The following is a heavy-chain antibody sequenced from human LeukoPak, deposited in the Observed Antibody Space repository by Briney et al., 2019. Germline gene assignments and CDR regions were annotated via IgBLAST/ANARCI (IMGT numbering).Heavy chain of an antibody. D-gene: IGHD1-20*01. J-gene: IGHJ4*02. CDR1: GVTFNTHW. CDR3: ARDLNWNQIDY. V-gene: IGHV3-74*01. Sequence: GGSLRLSCAASGVTFNTHWMRWVRQAPGKGLVWVSRINTDGSTTNYADSVKGRFTISRDNAKNTLYLQMNSLRVEDTAVYYCARDLNWNQIDYRGQGSLVSVSS. CDR2: INTDGSTT.